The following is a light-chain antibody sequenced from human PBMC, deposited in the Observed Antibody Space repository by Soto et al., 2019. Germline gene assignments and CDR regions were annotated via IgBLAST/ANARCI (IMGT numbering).Light chain of an antibody. CDR1: QSVSSS. CDR2: GES. V-gene: IGKV3-15*01. CDR3: LQYNNWWT. J-gene: IGKJ1*01. Sequence: EIVLTQSPGTLSPSPGERATLSCRASQSVSSSLAWYQQKPGRSPRLLIYGESTRAIGIPARFSGSGSGTEFTLTISSLQSEDFAVYYCLQYNNWWTFGQGTKVDIK.